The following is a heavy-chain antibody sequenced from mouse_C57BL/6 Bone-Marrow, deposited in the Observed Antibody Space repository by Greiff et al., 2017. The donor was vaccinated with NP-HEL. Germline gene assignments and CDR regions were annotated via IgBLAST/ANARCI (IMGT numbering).Heavy chain of an antibody. CDR1: GFSFNTYA. CDR3: VREGYDYAPYYAMDY. D-gene: IGHD2-4*01. J-gene: IGHJ4*01. CDR2: IRSKSNNYAT. V-gene: IGHV10-1*01. Sequence: EVKLMESGGGLVQPKGSLKLSCAASGFSFNTYAMNWVRQAPGKGLEWVARIRSKSNNYATYYADSVKDRFTISRDDSESMLYLQMNNLKTEDTAMYYCVREGYDYAPYYAMDYWGQGTSVTVSS.